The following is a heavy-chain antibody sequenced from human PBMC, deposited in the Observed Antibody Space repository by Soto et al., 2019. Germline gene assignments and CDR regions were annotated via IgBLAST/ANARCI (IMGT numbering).Heavy chain of an antibody. CDR1: GFTFTRYS. CDR2: ISSTTNYI. V-gene: IGHV3-21*06. J-gene: IGHJ4*02. Sequence: GGSLRLSCAASGFTFTRYSMNWVRQAPGKGLEWVSSISSTTNYIYYGDSMKGRFTISRDNAKDSLYLEMNSLRAEDTAVYYCARESEDLTSNFDYWGQGTLVTVSS. CDR3: ARESEDLTSNFDY.